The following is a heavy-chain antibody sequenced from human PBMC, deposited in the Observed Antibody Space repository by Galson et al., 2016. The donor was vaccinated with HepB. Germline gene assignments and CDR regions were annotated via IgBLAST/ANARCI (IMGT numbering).Heavy chain of an antibody. Sequence: SLRLSCAASGFSFSSFAMYWVRQAPGKGLYWLSAISGSGANTYYADSVKGRFTISRDNSKNTLYLQMNSLRVKDTAIYYCAKGVPTGGAFDYWGQGTLVTVSS. CDR3: AKGVPTGGAFDY. D-gene: IGHD1-26*01. V-gene: IGHV3-23*01. CDR1: GFSFSSFA. CDR2: ISGSGANT. J-gene: IGHJ4*02.